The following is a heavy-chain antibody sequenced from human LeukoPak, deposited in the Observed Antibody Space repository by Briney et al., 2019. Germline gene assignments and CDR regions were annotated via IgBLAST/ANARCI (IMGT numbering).Heavy chain of an antibody. D-gene: IGHD4-17*01. V-gene: IGHV3-23*01. CDR2: ISGSGGRT. Sequence: GGSLRLSCAASGFTFSSYAMSWVRQAPGKGLEWVSAISGSGGRTYYADSVKGRFTISRDNSKNTLYLQMNSLRAEDTAVYYCAEDFGTTVSRGFDYWGQGTLVTVSS. J-gene: IGHJ4*02. CDR3: AEDFGTTVSRGFDY. CDR1: GFTFSSYA.